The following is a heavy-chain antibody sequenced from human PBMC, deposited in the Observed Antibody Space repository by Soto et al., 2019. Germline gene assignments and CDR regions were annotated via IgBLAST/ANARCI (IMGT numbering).Heavy chain of an antibody. D-gene: IGHD2-8*01. V-gene: IGHV3-30*04. J-gene: IGHJ4*02. CDR2: ISYDGRNE. Sequence: QVKLVESGGGVVQPGRSLRLSCAASGFSFSSYAMHWVRQAPGKGLEWLSFISYDGRNEYYADSVKGRFTVSRDSSENTLYLQINTLKPDDTAVYYCARDGCPNGVCFNDYWGQGTLVTVSP. CDR1: GFSFSSYA. CDR3: ARDGCPNGVCFNDY.